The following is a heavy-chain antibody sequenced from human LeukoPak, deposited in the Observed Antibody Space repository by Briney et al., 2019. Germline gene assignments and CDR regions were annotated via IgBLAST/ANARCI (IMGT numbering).Heavy chain of an antibody. CDR2: INQDGSET. CDR3: ARDDYYGSGILDF. CDR1: GFTFSNYW. J-gene: IGHJ4*02. Sequence: PGGSLRLSCAASGFTFSNYWMNWVRQAPGKWLEWVAKINQDGSETYYVDSVKGRFTISRDNARNSLYLQMNSLRAEDTAVYYCARDDYYGSGILDFWGQGTLVTVSS. V-gene: IGHV3-7*01. D-gene: IGHD3-10*01.